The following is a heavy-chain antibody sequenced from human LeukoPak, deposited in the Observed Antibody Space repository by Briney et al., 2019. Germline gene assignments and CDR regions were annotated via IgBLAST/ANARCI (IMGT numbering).Heavy chain of an antibody. CDR2: ISSSSSYI. V-gene: IGHV3-21*01. J-gene: IGHJ6*03. CDR3: ALYDFWSYYYMDV. D-gene: IGHD3-3*01. Sequence: GGSLRLSCAASGFTFSSYAMSWVRQAPGKGLEWVSSISSSSSYIYYADSVKGRFTISRDNAKNSLYLQMNSLRAEDTAVYYCALYDFWSYYYMDVWGKGTTVTVSS. CDR1: GFTFSSYA.